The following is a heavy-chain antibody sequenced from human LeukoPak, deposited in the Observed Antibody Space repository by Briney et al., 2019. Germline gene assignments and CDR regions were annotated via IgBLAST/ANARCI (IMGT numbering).Heavy chain of an antibody. Sequence: IPSETLSLTCTVSGDSISFYYWSWLRQPPGKGLEWIGYIYTSESTNYNPSLKSRVTMSVDTSRNQFSLKLSSVTAADTAVYYCARGLNWFDPWGQGTLVTVSS. CDR3: ARGLNWFDP. J-gene: IGHJ5*02. CDR2: IYTSEST. CDR1: GDSISFYY. V-gene: IGHV4-4*09. D-gene: IGHD3-16*01.